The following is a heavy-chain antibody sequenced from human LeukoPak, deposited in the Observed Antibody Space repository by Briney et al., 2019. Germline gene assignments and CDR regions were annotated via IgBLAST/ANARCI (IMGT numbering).Heavy chain of an antibody. CDR2: ISGSGGST. V-gene: IGHV3-23*01. CDR3: AKDIDPSPYSSSWNY. J-gene: IGHJ4*02. CDR1: GFTFSGYA. Sequence: GGSLRLSCAASGFTFSGYAMSWVRQAPGKGLEWVSAISGSGGSTYYADSVKGRFTISRDNSKNTLYLQMNSLRAEDTAVYYCAKDIDPSPYSSSWNYWGQGTLVTVSS. D-gene: IGHD6-13*01.